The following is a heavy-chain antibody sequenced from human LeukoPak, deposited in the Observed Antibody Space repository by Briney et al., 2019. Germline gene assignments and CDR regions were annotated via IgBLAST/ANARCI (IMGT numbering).Heavy chain of an antibody. J-gene: IGHJ4*02. V-gene: IGHV5-51*01. CDR3: ARGGGGGDCSSTSCYAYFDY. CDR1: GYSFTSYW. D-gene: IGHD2-2*01. CDR2: IYPGDSDT. Sequence: GESLKISCKGSGYSFTSYWIGWVRQMPGKGLEWMGIIYPGDSDTRYTPSFQGHVTISADKSLSTAYLQWSSLKASDTAMYYCARGGGGGDCSSTSCYAYFDYWGQGTLVTVSS.